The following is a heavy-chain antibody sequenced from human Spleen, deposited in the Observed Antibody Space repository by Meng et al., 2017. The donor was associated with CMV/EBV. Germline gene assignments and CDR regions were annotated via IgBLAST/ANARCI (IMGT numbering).Heavy chain of an antibody. J-gene: IGHJ4*02. V-gene: IGHV3-7*01. CDR2: IKQDGSEK. CDR1: GFTFSSYW. CDR3: ARDDKDIVDDY. D-gene: IGHD2-15*01. Sequence: GESLKISCAASGFTFSSYWMSWVRQAPGKGLEWVANIKQDGSEKYYVDSVKGRFTISRDNAKNSLYLQMNSLRAEDTAVYYCARDDKDIVDDYWGQGTLVTVSS.